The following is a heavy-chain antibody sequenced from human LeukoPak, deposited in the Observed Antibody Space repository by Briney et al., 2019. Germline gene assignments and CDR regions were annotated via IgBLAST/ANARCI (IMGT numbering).Heavy chain of an antibody. CDR1: GFTFSNYA. V-gene: IGHV3-30*02. CDR3: ARDGPLWFGELHLDY. Sequence: GGSLRLSCAASGFTFSNYAMHWVRQAPGKGLEWVAFIRNDGNEIYYADSVKGRFTISRDNSRDTLYFQMNSLIYEDTAVYYCARDGPLWFGELHLDYWGQGTLVTVSS. D-gene: IGHD3-10*01. CDR2: IRNDGNEI. J-gene: IGHJ4*02.